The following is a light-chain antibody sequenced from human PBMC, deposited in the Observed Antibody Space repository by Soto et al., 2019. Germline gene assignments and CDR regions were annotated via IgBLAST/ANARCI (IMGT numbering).Light chain of an antibody. Sequence: QSVLTQPASVSGSPGQSITISCTGTSSDVGTYNLVSWYQQHPGKAPKLMIYEGSKRPSGLSNRFSGSNSGNTASLTISGLQAEDEADYYCCSYAGSSTLVFGGGTKLTVL. J-gene: IGLJ3*02. CDR2: EGS. V-gene: IGLV2-23*01. CDR1: SSDVGTYNL. CDR3: CSYAGSSTLV.